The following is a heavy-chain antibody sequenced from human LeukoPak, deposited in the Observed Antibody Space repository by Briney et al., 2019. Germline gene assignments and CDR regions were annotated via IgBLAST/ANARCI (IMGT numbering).Heavy chain of an antibody. Sequence: PSETLSLICTVSGGSISSYYWSWIRQPPGKGLEWIGYIYYSGSTNYNPSLKSRVTISVDTSKNQFSLKLSSVTAADTAVYYCARHFAFSYYYMDVWGKGTTVTVSS. CDR2: IYYSGST. CDR3: ARHFAFSYYYMDV. V-gene: IGHV4-59*08. CDR1: GGSISSYY. J-gene: IGHJ6*03.